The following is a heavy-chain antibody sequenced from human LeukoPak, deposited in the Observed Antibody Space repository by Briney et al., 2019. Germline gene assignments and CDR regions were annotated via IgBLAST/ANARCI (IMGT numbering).Heavy chain of an antibody. CDR3: ASEFINAFDI. CDR1: GDSVSSNNAA. J-gene: IGHJ3*02. V-gene: IGHV6-1*01. D-gene: IGHD3-10*01. CDR2: TYYKSKWYN. Sequence: SQTLSLTCAISGDSVSSNNAAWNWIRQSPSRGLEWLGRTYYKSKWYNDYAVSVKSRIIINPDTSRNQFSLQLNSVTPEDTAVYYCASEFINAFDIWGQGTVVTVSS.